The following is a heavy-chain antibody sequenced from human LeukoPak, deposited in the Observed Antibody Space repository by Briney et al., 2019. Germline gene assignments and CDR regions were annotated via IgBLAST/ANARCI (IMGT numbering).Heavy chain of an antibody. D-gene: IGHD3-10*01. J-gene: IGHJ4*02. CDR1: GGSISSSY. CDR2: IYYSGSA. V-gene: IGHV4-59*01. CDR3: ARSYGSGNYFDY. Sequence: SETLSLTCTVSGGSISSSYWSWIRQPPGKGLEWIGYIYYSGSANYNPSLKSRVTISVDTSKNQFSLKLSSVTAADTAVYYCARSYGSGNYFDYWGQGTLVTVSS.